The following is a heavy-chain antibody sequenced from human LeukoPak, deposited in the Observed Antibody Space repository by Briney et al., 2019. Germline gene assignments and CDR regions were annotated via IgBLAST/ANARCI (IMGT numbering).Heavy chain of an antibody. CDR2: IIPIFGTA. CDR1: GGTFSSYA. J-gene: IGHJ4*02. Sequence: SVKVSCKASGGTFSSYAISWVRQAPGQGLEWMGGIIPIFGTANYAQKFQGRVTITTDESTSTAYMELSSLRSEDTAVYYCARAPQEEAMALYYFDYWGQGTPVTVSS. D-gene: IGHD5-18*01. V-gene: IGHV1-69*05. CDR3: ARAPQEEAMALYYFDY.